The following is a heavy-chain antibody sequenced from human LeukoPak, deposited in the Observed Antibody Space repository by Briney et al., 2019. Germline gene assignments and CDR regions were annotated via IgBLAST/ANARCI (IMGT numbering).Heavy chain of an antibody. CDR2: INSDGSSP. Sequence: GGSLRLSCAASGFTFSSYWMHWVRQAPGKGLVWVSRINSDGSSPSYADSVKGRFTISRDNAKNTLYLQMDSLRAEDTAVYYCAGYYYYAMDVWGQGTTVTVSS. CDR1: GFTFSSYW. J-gene: IGHJ6*02. V-gene: IGHV3-74*01. CDR3: AGYYYYAMDV.